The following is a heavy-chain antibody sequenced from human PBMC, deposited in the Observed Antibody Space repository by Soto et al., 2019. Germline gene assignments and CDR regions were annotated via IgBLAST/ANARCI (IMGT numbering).Heavy chain of an antibody. D-gene: IGHD6-13*01. V-gene: IGHV3-9*01. Sequence: EVQLVESGGGLVQPGRSLRLSCAASGFTFDDYAMHWVRQAPGKGLEWVSGISWNSGSIGYADSVKGRFTISRDNAKNSLYLQMNSLRAEDTALYYCAKSYLRRTSSSSHYFDYWGQGTLVTVSS. CDR1: GFTFDDYA. CDR2: ISWNSGSI. CDR3: AKSYLRRTSSSSHYFDY. J-gene: IGHJ4*02.